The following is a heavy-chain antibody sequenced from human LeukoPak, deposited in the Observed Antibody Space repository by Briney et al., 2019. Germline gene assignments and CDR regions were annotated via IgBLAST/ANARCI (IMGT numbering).Heavy chain of an antibody. D-gene: IGHD3-22*01. J-gene: IGHJ5*02. Sequence: ASVKVSCKASGCTFTSYDINWVRQATGQGLEWMGWMNPNSGNTGYAQKFQGRVTMTRNTSISTAYMELSSLRSEDTAVYYCARVPRGGYYDRDWLDPWGQGTLVTVSS. V-gene: IGHV1-8*01. CDR3: ARVPRGGYYDRDWLDP. CDR1: GCTFTSYD. CDR2: MNPNSGNT.